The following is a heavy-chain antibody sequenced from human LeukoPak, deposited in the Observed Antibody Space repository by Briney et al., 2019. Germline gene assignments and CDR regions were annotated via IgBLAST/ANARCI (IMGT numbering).Heavy chain of an antibody. Sequence: PSQTLSLTCTVSGGSISSGDFYWSWIRQPPGKGPEWIGYIHYSGSAFYNPSLKSRVTITVDTSKNQFSLKLSSVTAADTAAHYCARGYCSGGSCHYFDYWGQGTLVTVSS. CDR2: IHYSGSA. CDR3: ARGYCSGGSCHYFDY. V-gene: IGHV4-30-4*01. J-gene: IGHJ4*02. D-gene: IGHD2-15*01. CDR1: GGSISSGDFY.